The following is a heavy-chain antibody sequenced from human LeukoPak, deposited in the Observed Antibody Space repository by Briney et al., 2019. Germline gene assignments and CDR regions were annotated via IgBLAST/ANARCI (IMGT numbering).Heavy chain of an antibody. Sequence: PGGSLRLSCAASGFTFDDYGMSWVRQAPGKGLEWVSGINWNGGSTGYADSVKGRFTISRDNAKNSLYLQMNSLRAEDTALYYCARVGGPVVEDYYYYMDVWGKGTTVTVSS. D-gene: IGHD3-16*01. CDR2: INWNGGST. CDR1: GFTFDDYG. J-gene: IGHJ6*03. V-gene: IGHV3-20*04. CDR3: ARVGGPVVEDYYYYMDV.